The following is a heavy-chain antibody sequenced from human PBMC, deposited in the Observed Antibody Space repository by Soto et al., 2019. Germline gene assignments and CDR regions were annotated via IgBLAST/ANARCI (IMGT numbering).Heavy chain of an antibody. CDR3: ARDTSHGVTIGGLDS. CDR2: ITSGLTT. J-gene: IGHJ4*02. CDR1: GFSFGGYN. V-gene: IGHV3-48*02. Sequence: EVQLVESGGGLVQPGGSLRLSCAASGFSFGGYNMNWVRQAPGKGLEWVSHITSGLTTHYADFVQGRFTISRDNAKKSLYLEMNDLRDEDTAVYYCARDTSHGVTIGGLDSWGQGTLVTVSS. D-gene: IGHD3-16*01.